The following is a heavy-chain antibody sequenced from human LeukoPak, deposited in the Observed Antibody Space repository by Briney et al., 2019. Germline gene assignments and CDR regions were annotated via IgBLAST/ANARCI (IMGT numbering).Heavy chain of an antibody. J-gene: IGHJ5*02. D-gene: IGHD6-13*01. Sequence: GGSLRLSCAASGFPFSSYEMHWLRQAPGKGLEWVAHISGSSGNILYSDSVKGRFSVSRGNANNLLYLQMNSLRVEDTAVYYCAREKIPALVFDPWGQGTLVAVSP. CDR1: GFPFSSYE. CDR2: ISGSSGNI. CDR3: AREKIPALVFDP. V-gene: IGHV3-48*03.